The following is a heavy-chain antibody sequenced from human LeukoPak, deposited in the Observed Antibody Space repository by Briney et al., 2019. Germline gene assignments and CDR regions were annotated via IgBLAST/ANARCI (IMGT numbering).Heavy chain of an antibody. V-gene: IGHV3-66*01. J-gene: IGHJ4*02. CDR2: LYSGGST. CDR3: MRGARVAAD. D-gene: IGHD2-15*01. CDR1: GFTVSSNH. Sequence: GGSLRLSCAASGFTVSSNHMNWVRQAPGKGLEWVSILYSGGSTYYAESVRGRFTISRDNSKNTLYLQMNSLRAEDTAVYYCMRGARVAADWGPGTLVTVSS.